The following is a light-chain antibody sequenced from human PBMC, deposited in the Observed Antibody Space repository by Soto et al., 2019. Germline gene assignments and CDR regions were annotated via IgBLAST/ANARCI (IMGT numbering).Light chain of an antibody. V-gene: IGKV1-17*03. CDR1: QDIKYY. CDR2: SAS. Sequence: DIQMTQSPSAMSASVGDRVTINCRASQDIKYYLAWFQQKPGKVPKRLIYSASSLQSGVPSRFRGSGSGTKFTLTISGLQPEDSATYYCLQHNSYPLTFGGGTKVEIK. J-gene: IGKJ4*01. CDR3: LQHNSYPLT.